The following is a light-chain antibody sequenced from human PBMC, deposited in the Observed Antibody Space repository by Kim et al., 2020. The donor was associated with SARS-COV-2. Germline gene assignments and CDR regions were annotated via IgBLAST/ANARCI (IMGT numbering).Light chain of an antibody. V-gene: IGKV1-5*03. Sequence: DIQMTQSPSILSASVGDRVTITCRASQSVSSWLAWYQQKPGKAPKLLISKASSLEGGVPSRFSGRGSGTEFTLTINTLQPDDFATYSCQQYDSHPYTFGQGNELEI. J-gene: IGKJ2*01. CDR3: QQYDSHPYT. CDR1: QSVSSW. CDR2: KAS.